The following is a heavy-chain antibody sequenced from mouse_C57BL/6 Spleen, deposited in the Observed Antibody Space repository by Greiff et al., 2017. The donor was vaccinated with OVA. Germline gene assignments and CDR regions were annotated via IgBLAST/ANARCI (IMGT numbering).Heavy chain of an antibody. CDR1: GYTFTSYW. Sequence: QVQLQQPGAELVRPGSSVKLSCKASGYTFTSYWMHWVKQRPIQGLEWIGNIDPSDSETHYNQKFKDKATLTVDKSSSTAYMQLSSLTSEDSAVYYCAREGDGSPNYFDYWGQGTTLTVSS. CDR3: AREGDGSPNYFDY. J-gene: IGHJ2*01. CDR2: IDPSDSET. V-gene: IGHV1-52*01. D-gene: IGHD2-3*01.